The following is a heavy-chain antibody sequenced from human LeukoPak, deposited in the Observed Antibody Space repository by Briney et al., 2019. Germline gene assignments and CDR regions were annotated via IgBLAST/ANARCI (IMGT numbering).Heavy chain of an antibody. J-gene: IGHJ4*02. CDR2: INPNSGGP. CDR3: ARGTGFDY. V-gene: IGHV1-2*02. Sequence: ASVKVFCKASGYSFTGYYMHWVRQAPGQGLEWMGWINPNSGGPNCAQKFQGRVTMTRDTSISTAYMELGRLRSDDTGVYYCARGTGFDYWGQGTLVTVSS. D-gene: IGHD3-10*01. CDR1: GYSFTGYY.